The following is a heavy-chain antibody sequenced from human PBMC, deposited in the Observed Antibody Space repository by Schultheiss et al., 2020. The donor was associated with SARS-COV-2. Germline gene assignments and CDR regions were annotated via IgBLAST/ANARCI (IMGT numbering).Heavy chain of an antibody. D-gene: IGHD2-2*01. CDR3: ARVAVGGGNWFDP. CDR1: GGSISSSSYY. Sequence: SETLSLTCTVSGGSISSSSYYWGWIRQPPGKGLEWIGSIYYSGSTYYNPSLKSRVTISVDTSKNQFSLKLSSVTAADTAVYYCARVAVGGGNWFDPWGQGTLVTVSS. V-gene: IGHV4-39*07. J-gene: IGHJ5*02. CDR2: IYYSGST.